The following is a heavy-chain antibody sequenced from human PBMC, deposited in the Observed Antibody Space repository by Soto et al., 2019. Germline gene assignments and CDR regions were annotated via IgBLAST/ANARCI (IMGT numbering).Heavy chain of an antibody. J-gene: IGHJ4*02. D-gene: IGHD1-26*01. V-gene: IGHV3-23*01. Sequence: PGGSPRLSCAASGFTFSSSAMSWVRQATGKGLEWVSAISGSGGSTYYADSVKGRFTISRDNSKNTLYLQMNSLRAEDTAVYYCAKVNWGELLLSFIDYWGQGTLVTVSS. CDR3: AKVNWGELLLSFIDY. CDR2: ISGSGGST. CDR1: GFTFSSSA.